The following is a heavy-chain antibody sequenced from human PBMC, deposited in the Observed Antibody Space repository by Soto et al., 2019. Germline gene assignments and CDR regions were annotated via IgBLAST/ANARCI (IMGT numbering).Heavy chain of an antibody. CDR2: ISYEGSAQ. D-gene: IGHD5-12*01. J-gene: IGHJ4*02. V-gene: IGHV3-30*18. CDR3: AKESTPMVAMSLDY. CDR1: GFTFSTFG. Sequence: QVQVVESGGGVVQPERSLRLSCTASGFTFSTFGMHWVRQAPGKGLEWLTVISYEGSAQHYADSVKGRFTISRDNSRNTLYLQMNSLRTEDTAVYYCAKESTPMVAMSLDYWGQGILVTVSS.